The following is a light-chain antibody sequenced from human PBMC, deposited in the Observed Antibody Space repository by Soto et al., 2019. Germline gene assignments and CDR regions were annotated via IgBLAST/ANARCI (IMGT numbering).Light chain of an antibody. CDR3: QSYDDSHQV. CDR1: SGNNASNY. CDR2: EDN. Sequence: NFMLTQPHSVSESPGKTVTISCIRSSGNNASNYVQWYQQRPGSAPTTVIYEDNQRPSGVPDRFSGSIDSSSNSAALTISGLKTEDEADYYCQSYDDSHQVFGGGTKLTVL. J-gene: IGLJ3*02. V-gene: IGLV6-57*03.